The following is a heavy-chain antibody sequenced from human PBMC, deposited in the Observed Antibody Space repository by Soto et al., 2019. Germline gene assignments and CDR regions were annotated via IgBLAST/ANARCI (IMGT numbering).Heavy chain of an antibody. CDR3: ARRIVATETFDY. Sequence: GGSLRLSCAASGFTFSSYAMSWVRQAPEKGLEWVSGINNSGGRTYYADSVKGRFTISRDNSKDTLYLQMNSLRAEDTAVYYCARRIVATETFDYWGQGTLVTVSS. D-gene: IGHD5-12*01. V-gene: IGHV3-23*01. J-gene: IGHJ4*02. CDR1: GFTFSSYA. CDR2: INNSGGRT.